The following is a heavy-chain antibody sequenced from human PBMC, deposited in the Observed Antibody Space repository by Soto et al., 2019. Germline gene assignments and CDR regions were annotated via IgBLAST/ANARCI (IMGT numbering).Heavy chain of an antibody. Sequence: PSETLSLTCAVYGGSFSGFYWSWIRQPPGKGLEWIGEIYHSGSTHYNPSLKSRVTISVDTSKNQFSLKLSSVTAADTAVYSCARGTSRSFRDYYYGMDVWGQGTTVTVSS. CDR3: ARGTSRSFRDYYYGMDV. D-gene: IGHD3-16*01. CDR2: IYHSGST. V-gene: IGHV4-34*01. CDR1: GGSFSGFY. J-gene: IGHJ6*02.